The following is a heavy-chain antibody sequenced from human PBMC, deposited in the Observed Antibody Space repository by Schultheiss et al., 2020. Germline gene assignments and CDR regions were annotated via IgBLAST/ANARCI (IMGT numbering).Heavy chain of an antibody. CDR2: ISSGSSTI. Sequence: GGSLRLSCAASGFTFSSYGMHWVRQAPGKGLEWVSYISSGSSTIYYADSVKGRFTISRDNAKNSLYLQMNSLRAEDTAVYYCARRSGSYYRMDVWGQGTTVTVSS. CDR3: ARRSGSYYRMDV. CDR1: GFTFSSYG. D-gene: IGHD1-26*01. J-gene: IGHJ6*02. V-gene: IGHV3-48*01.